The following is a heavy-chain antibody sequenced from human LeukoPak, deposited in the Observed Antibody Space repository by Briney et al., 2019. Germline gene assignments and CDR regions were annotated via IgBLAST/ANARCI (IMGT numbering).Heavy chain of an antibody. D-gene: IGHD2-2*01. J-gene: IGHJ3*02. CDR3: AKPASHGGDAFDI. CDR1: GFSFSSYW. CDR2: INSDGSST. V-gene: IGHV3-74*01. Sequence: GGSLRLSCAASGFSFSSYWMHWVRQAPGKGLVWVSRINSDGSSTTYADSVKGRFTISRDNSKNTLYLQMNSLRAEDTAVYYCAKPASHGGDAFDIWGQGTMVTVSS.